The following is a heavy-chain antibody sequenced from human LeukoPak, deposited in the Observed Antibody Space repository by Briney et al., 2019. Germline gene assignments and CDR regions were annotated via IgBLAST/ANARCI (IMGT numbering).Heavy chain of an antibody. CDR2: ISYDGSKK. CDR1: GFTFSSYG. V-gene: IGHV3-30*18. CDR3: AKERGTTTWLDY. J-gene: IGHJ4*02. Sequence: GRSLRLSCGASGFTFSSYGMHWVRQAPGKGLEWVAVISYDGSKKYYGDSVKGRFTISRDNSENRLYLQLNSLRPEDTAVYYCAKERGTTTWLDYWGQGIQVTVSS. D-gene: IGHD2-2*01.